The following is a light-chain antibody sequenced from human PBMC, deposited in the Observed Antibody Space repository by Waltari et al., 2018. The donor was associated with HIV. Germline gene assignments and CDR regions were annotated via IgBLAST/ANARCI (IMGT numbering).Light chain of an antibody. V-gene: IGKV1-6*01. CDR1: QGIRTD. Sequence: AIQMTQSPSSLSASVGDRVTISCRASQGIRTDLGWYQQKPGKAPKLLIYTASSLQSGVPSRFSGSGSGTDFTLTISSLEPEDFATYYGLQDYNYPRTFGQGTKVEIK. CDR2: TAS. CDR3: LQDYNYPRT. J-gene: IGKJ1*01.